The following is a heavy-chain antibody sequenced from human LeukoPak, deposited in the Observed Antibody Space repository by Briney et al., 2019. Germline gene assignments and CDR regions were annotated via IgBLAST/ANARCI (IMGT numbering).Heavy chain of an antibody. Sequence: SETLSLTCAVYGESFSGYYWSWIRQPPGKGLEWIGEINYSGGTNYNPSLKSRVTISIDMSKNQFSLKPSSVTAADTAVYYCAGVEEDYYGMDVWGQGTTVTVSS. V-gene: IGHV4-34*01. CDR1: GESFSGYY. CDR3: AGVEEDYYGMDV. J-gene: IGHJ6*02. CDR2: INYSGGT.